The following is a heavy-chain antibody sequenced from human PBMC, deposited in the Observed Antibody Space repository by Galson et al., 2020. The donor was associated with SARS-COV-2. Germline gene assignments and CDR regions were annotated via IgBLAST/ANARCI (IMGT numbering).Heavy chain of an antibody. CDR2: ILWYNDT. D-gene: IGHD1-20*01. CDR3: AHSSGWAVTGHNWLDP. V-gene: IGHV2-5*01. CDR1: GFSLHTSGVG. J-gene: IGHJ5*02. Sequence: KMSGPTLVKPTQTPTLTCTFSGFSLHTSGVGVGWISHPPGKALEWLPLILWYNDTWYSPSLKRRVNINNDSSKNQVVLTMTNMDPVDTATYYCAHSSGWAVTGHNWLDPWGQGTLVTVSS.